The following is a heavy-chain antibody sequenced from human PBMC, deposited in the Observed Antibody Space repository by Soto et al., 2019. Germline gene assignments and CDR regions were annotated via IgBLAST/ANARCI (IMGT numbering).Heavy chain of an antibody. J-gene: IGHJ4*02. V-gene: IGHV3-21*01. D-gene: IGHD3-22*01. CDR1: GFTFSSYS. CDR3: ARDRVDSSGYYRTPFDY. Sequence: PGGSLRLSCAASGFTFSSYSMNWVRQAPGKGLEWVSSISSSSSYIYYADSVKGRFTISRDNAKNSLYLQMNSLRAEDTAVYYCARDRVDSSGYYRTPFDYWGQGTLVTVSS. CDR2: ISSSSSYI.